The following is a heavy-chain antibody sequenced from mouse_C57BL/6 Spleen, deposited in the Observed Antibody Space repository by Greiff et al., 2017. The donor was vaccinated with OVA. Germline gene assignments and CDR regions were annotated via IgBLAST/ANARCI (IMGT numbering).Heavy chain of an antibody. CDR2: INPSTGGT. V-gene: IGHV1-42*01. J-gene: IGHJ3*01. Sequence: EVKLQESGPELVKPGASVKISCKASGYSFTGYYMNWVKQSPEKSLEWIGEINPSTGGTTYNQKFKAKATLTVDKSSSTAYMQLKSLTSEDSAVYYCAREGQLRTFAYWGQGTLVTVSA. CDR3: AREGQLRTFAY. D-gene: IGHD3-2*02. CDR1: GYSFTGYY.